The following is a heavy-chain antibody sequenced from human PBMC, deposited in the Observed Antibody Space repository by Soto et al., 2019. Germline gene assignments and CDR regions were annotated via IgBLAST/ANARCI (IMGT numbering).Heavy chain of an antibody. CDR1: GYTFTNFG. D-gene: IGHD2-2*01. Sequence: ASVKVSCKASGYTFTNFGVTWVRRAPGQGLEWMGWISAYTDTPNYAQKFRGRVTMTIDTSTSTAYMDLRSLTPDDTAVYYCARVIPGVEAWFDPWGQGTLVTVSS. CDR3: ARVIPGVEAWFDP. J-gene: IGHJ5*02. CDR2: ISAYTDTP. V-gene: IGHV1-18*01.